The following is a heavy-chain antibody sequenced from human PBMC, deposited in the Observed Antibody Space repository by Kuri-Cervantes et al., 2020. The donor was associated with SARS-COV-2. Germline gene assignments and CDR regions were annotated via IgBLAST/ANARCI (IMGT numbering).Heavy chain of an antibody. J-gene: IGHJ6*03. V-gene: IGHV3-30*04. CDR3: ARDGGRGGTPYYYFYMDV. Sequence: GESLKISCAACPSPFSSYAMHWARQAPGKGLEWVAVISYDGSNKYYADSVKGRFTISRDNSKKTPFLQMNSLRAEDTAVYYCARDGGRGGTPYYYFYMDVWGKGTTVTVSS. CDR2: ISYDGSNK. CDR1: PSPFSSYA. D-gene: IGHD3-16*01.